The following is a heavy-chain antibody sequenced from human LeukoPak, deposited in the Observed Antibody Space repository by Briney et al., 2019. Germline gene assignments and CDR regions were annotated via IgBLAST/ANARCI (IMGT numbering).Heavy chain of an antibody. D-gene: IGHD3-22*01. CDR1: GFTFSDYY. CDR2: ISYDGSNK. V-gene: IGHV3-30-3*01. J-gene: IGHJ4*02. Sequence: GGSLRLSCAASGFTFSDYYMSWIRQAPGKGLEWVAVISYDGSNKYYADSVKGRFTISRDNSKNTLYLQMNSLRAEDTAVYYCARGPHYYDSSGYTPSGYWGQGTLVTVSS. CDR3: ARGPHYYDSSGYTPSGY.